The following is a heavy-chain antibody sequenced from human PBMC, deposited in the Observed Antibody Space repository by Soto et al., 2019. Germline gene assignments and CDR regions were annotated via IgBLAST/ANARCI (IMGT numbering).Heavy chain of an antibody. D-gene: IGHD3-10*01. J-gene: IGHJ6*02. CDR2: ILNDGSNR. CDR1: EFTLSNYG. Sequence: QVQLVESGGGVVQPGRSLRLSCAASEFTLSNYGMHWVRQAPGKGLEWVAVILNDGSNRYHADSVKDRFTISRDNSKNTLYLQMNSLRAEDTAVYYCARDDEYSGNGMDVWGQGTTVTVS. V-gene: IGHV3-33*01. CDR3: ARDDEYSGNGMDV.